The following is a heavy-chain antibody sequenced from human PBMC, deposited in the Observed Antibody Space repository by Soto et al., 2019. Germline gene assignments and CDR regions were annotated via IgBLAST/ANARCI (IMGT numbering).Heavy chain of an antibody. CDR3: ARGPDYAGYIDY. J-gene: IGHJ4*02. V-gene: IGHV4-30-4*01. CDR2: IYYSGST. Sequence: PSETLSLTCTVSGGSISSGDYYWSWIRQPPGKGLEWIGYIYYSGSTYYNPSLKSRVTISVDTSKNQFSLKLSSVTAEDTAVYYCARGPDYAGYIDYWGQGSLVTVSS. CDR1: GGSISSGDYY. D-gene: IGHD4-17*01.